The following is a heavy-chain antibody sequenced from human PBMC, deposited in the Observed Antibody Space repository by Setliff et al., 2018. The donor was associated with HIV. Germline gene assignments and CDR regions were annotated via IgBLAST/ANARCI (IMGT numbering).Heavy chain of an antibody. CDR3: ASAGLMIARPFYYYMDV. V-gene: IGHV1-18*01. D-gene: IGHD3-22*01. CDR1: GYTFTSYG. CDR2: ISAYSGYT. Sequence: ASVKVSCKASGYTFTSYGISWVRQAPGQGLEWMGWISAYSGYTIYAQKFQDRLTMTTDTSTTTASMELSSLRSEDTAIYYCASAGLMIARPFYYYMDVWGTGTTVTVSS. J-gene: IGHJ6*03.